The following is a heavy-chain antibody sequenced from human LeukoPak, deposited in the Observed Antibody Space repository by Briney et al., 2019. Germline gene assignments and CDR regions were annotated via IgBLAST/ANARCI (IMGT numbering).Heavy chain of an antibody. CDR2: ISGSGGST. D-gene: IGHD3-9*01. CDR3: AKDSGRYFDWSLADF. V-gene: IGHV3-23*01. CDR1: GFTFSSYA. Sequence: HPGGSLRLSCAASGFTFSSYAMSWVRRAPGKGLEWVSAISGSGGSTYYADSVKGRFTISRDNSKNTLYLQMNSLKAEDTAVYYCAKDSGRYFDWSLADFWGQGTLVTVSS. J-gene: IGHJ4*02.